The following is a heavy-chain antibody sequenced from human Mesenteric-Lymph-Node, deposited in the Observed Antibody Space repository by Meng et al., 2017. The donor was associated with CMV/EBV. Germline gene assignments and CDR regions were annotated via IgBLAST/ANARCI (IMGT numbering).Heavy chain of an antibody. Sequence: GESLKISCAASGFTFSNYGIHWVRQAPGKGLEWVAFIRYDGSNKYYADSVKGRFTISRDNAKNSLFLQMNSLRAEDTAVYYCARVLSSTSYYGMDVWGQGTTVTVSS. V-gene: IGHV3-30*02. J-gene: IGHJ6*02. D-gene: IGHD2-2*01. CDR3: ARVLSSTSYYGMDV. CDR2: IRYDGSNK. CDR1: GFTFSNYG.